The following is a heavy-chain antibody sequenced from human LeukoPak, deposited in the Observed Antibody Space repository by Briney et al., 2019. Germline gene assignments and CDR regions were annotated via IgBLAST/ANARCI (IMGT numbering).Heavy chain of an antibody. D-gene: IGHD2-15*01. Sequence: GGSLRLSCVASGFTFTNYWVNWVRQAPGKGQEWVAAIKQDGSLKQYVASVKGRFTISRDNAKNSAFLQMNNLRVEDTAVYYCQCAPAWGQGTLVTVSS. CDR3: QCAPA. CDR1: GFTFTNYW. V-gene: IGHV3-7*01. CDR2: IKQDGSLK. J-gene: IGHJ4*02.